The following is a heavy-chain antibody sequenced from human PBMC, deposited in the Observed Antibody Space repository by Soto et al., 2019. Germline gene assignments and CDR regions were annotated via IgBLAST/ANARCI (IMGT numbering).Heavy chain of an antibody. CDR2: INPSGDST. V-gene: IGHV1-46*01. CDR1: GYIFTNYY. CDR3: ATMTWPNNWFDP. D-gene: IGHD5-12*01. Sequence: GASVKVSCKASGYIFTNYYMHWVRQAPGQGLEWMGIINPSGDSTTYAQKFQGRVTMTRDTSTSTVYMELSSLRSEDTAVYYCATMTWPNNWFDPWGQGTLVTVSS. J-gene: IGHJ5*02.